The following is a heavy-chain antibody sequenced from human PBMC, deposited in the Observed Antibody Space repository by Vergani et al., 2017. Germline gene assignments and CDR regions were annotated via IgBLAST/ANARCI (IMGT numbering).Heavy chain of an antibody. J-gene: IGHJ6*02. CDR2: IDPSDSYT. D-gene: IGHD3-10*01. CDR3: ARDRPYYYGSGSYYNLVHYYGMDV. CDR1: GYSFTSYW. V-gene: IGHV5-10-1*01. Sequence: EVQLVQSGAEVKKPGESLRISCKGSGYSFTSYWISWVRQMPGKGLEWMGRIDPSDSYTNYSPSFQGHVTISADKSISTAYLQWSSLKASDTAMYYCARDRPYYYGSGSYYNLVHYYGMDVWGQGTTVTVSS.